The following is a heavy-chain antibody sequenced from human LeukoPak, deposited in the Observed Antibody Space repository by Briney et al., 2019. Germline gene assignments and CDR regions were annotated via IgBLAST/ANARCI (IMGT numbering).Heavy chain of an antibody. CDR1: GYTFKDYY. Sequence: ASVKVSCKTSGYTFKDYYIHWVRQAPGQGLEWMGWTNPYSGGTSYARKFLGRVTMTRDTSISTAYLELSRLTADDTVVYFCARARSDSSTYYFAYWGPGTLVTVSS. CDR2: TNPYSGGT. V-gene: IGHV1-2*02. CDR3: ARARSDSSTYYFAY. D-gene: IGHD6-13*01. J-gene: IGHJ4*02.